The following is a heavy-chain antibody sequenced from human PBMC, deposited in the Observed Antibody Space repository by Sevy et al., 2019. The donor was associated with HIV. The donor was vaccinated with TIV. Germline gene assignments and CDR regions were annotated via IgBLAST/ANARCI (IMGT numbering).Heavy chain of an antibody. D-gene: IGHD3-16*02. CDR2: INSGSGAI. J-gene: IGHJ4*02. V-gene: IGHV3-48*01. Sequence: GGSLRLSCTASGFMFNSYSMNWVRQAPGTGLEWLSYINSGSGAISYADSVKGRFTISRDNAKNSLYLQMNSLRAEDTGVYYCVRTVWGTFRYDEYWGQGTLVTVSS. CDR1: GFMFNSYS. CDR3: VRTVWGTFRYDEY.